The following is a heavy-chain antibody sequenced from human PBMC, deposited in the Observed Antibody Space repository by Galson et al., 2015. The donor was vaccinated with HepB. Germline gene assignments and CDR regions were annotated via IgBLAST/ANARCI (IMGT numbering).Heavy chain of an antibody. CDR3: AKPGAGGPAAFHFYYLHV. CDR1: GFNFSPDS. V-gene: IGHV3-21*01. Sequence: SLRLSCAVSGFNFSPDSMNWVRQAPGKGLEWVSFISGDSNYIDYADSVKGRFTVSRDNAKRSLYLPMNSLRAEDTAVYYCAKPGAGGPAAFHFYYLHVWGNGTTVTVSS. CDR2: ISGDSNYI. J-gene: IGHJ6*03. D-gene: IGHD2-2*01.